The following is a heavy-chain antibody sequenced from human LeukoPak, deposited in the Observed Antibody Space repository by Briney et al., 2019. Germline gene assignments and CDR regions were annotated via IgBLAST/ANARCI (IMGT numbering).Heavy chain of an antibody. Sequence: GASVKVSCKASGGTLSNYAISWVRQAPRQGLEWMGGVIPFFGSANYGTPNYAQKFQGRVTMTRDTSISTAYMELSRLRSDDTAVYYCARVKAVAGKYYYYYYYMDVWGKGTTVTVSS. J-gene: IGHJ6*03. CDR3: ARVKAVAGKYYYYYYYMDV. CDR1: GGTLSNYA. V-gene: IGHV1-69*05. D-gene: IGHD6-19*01. CDR2: VIPFFGSANYGTP.